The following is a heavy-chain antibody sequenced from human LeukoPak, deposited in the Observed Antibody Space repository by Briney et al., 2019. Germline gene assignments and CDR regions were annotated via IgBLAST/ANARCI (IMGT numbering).Heavy chain of an antibody. D-gene: IGHD3-10*01. Sequence: PSETLSLTCTVSGGSISSYYWSWIRQPPGKGLEWIGEIYHSGSANYNPSLKSRVTISVDKSKTQFSLKLSSVTAADTAVYYCASLTTLVRGLEEWFDPWGQGTLVTVSS. CDR1: GGSISSYY. J-gene: IGHJ5*02. V-gene: IGHV4-59*12. CDR3: ASLTTLVRGLEEWFDP. CDR2: IYHSGSA.